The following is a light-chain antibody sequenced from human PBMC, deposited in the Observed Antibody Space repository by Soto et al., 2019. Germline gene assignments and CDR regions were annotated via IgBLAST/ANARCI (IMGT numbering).Light chain of an antibody. V-gene: IGLV3-21*02. J-gene: IGLJ2*01. CDR1: NLQTKN. Sequence: SYELTQPPSVSVAPGQTAIITCGGDNLQTKNVHWYQQRPGQAPVLVIYDDKKRPSGIPERFSGSSSGNLATLTLIRVESRDEADYYCQVWDTNSGAVFDGGTKLTVL. CDR2: DDK. CDR3: QVWDTNSGAV.